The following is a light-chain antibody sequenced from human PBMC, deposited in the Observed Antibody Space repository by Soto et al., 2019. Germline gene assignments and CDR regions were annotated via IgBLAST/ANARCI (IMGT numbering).Light chain of an antibody. J-gene: IGKJ2*01. Sequence: IVLTQSPGTLSLSPGERATVSCRASETIVRAYFAWYQHRPGRTPSLVLSATSNRAAGIPDRFGGSGSGADFTLTVSGVEPEDFAVYYCHQYATSPFTFGQGTKLEI. V-gene: IGKV3-20*01. CDR1: ETIVRAY. CDR3: HQYATSPFT. CDR2: ATS.